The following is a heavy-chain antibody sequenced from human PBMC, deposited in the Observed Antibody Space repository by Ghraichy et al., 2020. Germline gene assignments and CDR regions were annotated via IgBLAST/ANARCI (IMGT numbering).Heavy chain of an antibody. J-gene: IGHJ4*02. CDR1: GASISSSVYY. V-gene: IGHV4-31*11. CDR3: ARAKGDY. Sequence: SQTLSLTCVVSGASISSSVYYWSWLCQHPGKGLEWIANIYNSGTTYYNLSLRSRLAISLDASKNHFSLNLTSVTAADTALYFCARAKGDYWSPGTLVTVSS. CDR2: IYNSGTT.